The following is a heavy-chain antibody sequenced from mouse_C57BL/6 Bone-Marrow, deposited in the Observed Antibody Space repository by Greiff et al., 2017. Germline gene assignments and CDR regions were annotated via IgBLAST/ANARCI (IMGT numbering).Heavy chain of an antibody. Sequence: VQLQESGPGLVQPSQSLSITCTVSGFSLTSYGVHWVRQSPGKGLEWLGVIWSGGSTDYNAAFLSRLSISKDNSKSQVFFKMNSLQADDTAIYYCARVTTVVHFDYWGQGTTLTVSS. J-gene: IGHJ2*01. CDR3: ARVTTVVHFDY. CDR2: IWSGGST. CDR1: GFSLTSYG. D-gene: IGHD1-1*01. V-gene: IGHV2-2*01.